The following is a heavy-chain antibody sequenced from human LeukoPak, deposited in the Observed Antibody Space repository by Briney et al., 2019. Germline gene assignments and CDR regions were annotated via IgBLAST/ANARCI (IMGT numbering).Heavy chain of an antibody. V-gene: IGHV4-39*07. CDR1: GGSINTPNYY. CDR2: IFYSGGT. Sequence: PSETLSLTCTVSGGSINTPNYYWGWIRQTPGKGLEWIGNIFYSGGTYYSPSLTSRVTISLDTSRNQFSLKLNSVTAADTAVYYCARVVAAAGNNWFDPWGQGTLVTVSS. J-gene: IGHJ5*02. D-gene: IGHD6-13*01. CDR3: ARVVAAAGNNWFDP.